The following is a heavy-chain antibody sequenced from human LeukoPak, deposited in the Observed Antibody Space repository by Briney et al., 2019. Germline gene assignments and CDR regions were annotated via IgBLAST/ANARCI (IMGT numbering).Heavy chain of an antibody. J-gene: IGHJ4*02. Sequence: GRSLRLSCAASGFTFSSDSMNCVLQAPGTGLEGVSSMSSTSSAITCTDSVKVRVTISRENDNNSMSLQMDSLRAEDTAVYYCARDPPSRGTRYFDYWGREPWSPSPQ. CDR1: GFTFSSDS. CDR2: MSSTSSAI. CDR3: ARDPPSRGTRYFDY. D-gene: IGHD3-16*01. V-gene: IGHV3-21*01.